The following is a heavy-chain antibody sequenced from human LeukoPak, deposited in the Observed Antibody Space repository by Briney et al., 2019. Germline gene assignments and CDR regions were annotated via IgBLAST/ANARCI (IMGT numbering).Heavy chain of an antibody. CDR1: GFTFSSYA. D-gene: IGHD3-10*01. V-gene: IGHV3-23*01. Sequence: GGSLRLSCAASGFTFSSYAMSWVRQAPGKGLGWGSAISGSGGSTYYADYVKGRFTISRDNAENSLYLQMNSLRAEDTALYYCAKDSHPGSGSYYKGNFDYWGQGTLVTVSS. CDR3: AKDSHPGSGSYYKGNFDY. CDR2: ISGSGGST. J-gene: IGHJ4*02.